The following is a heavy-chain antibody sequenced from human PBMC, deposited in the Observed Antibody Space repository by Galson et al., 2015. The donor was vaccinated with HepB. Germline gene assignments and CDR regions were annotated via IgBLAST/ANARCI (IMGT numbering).Heavy chain of an antibody. D-gene: IGHD3-3*01. CDR1: GFTFRSYT. J-gene: IGHJ4*02. Sequence: SLRLSCAASGFTFRSYTMNWVRQAPGKGLEWVSYIDRSGSTIYYADSVEGRFTISRDNAMDSLYLQMNSLRHEDTAVYYCARGGLRFLEWLSGDFDYWGQGTLVTVSS. V-gene: IGHV3-48*02. CDR2: IDRSGSTI. CDR3: ARGGLRFLEWLSGDFDY.